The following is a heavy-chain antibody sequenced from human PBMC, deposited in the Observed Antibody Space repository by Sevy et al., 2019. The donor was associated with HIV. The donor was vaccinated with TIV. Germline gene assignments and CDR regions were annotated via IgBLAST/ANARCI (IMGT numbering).Heavy chain of an antibody. CDR2: ISSSSSYI. J-gene: IGHJ5*02. CDR3: ARPRGYSYGYGP. V-gene: IGHV3-21*01. Sequence: GGSLRLSCAASGFTFSSYSMNWVRQAPGKGLEWVSSISSSSSYIYYAHSVKGRFTISRDNAKNSLYLQMNSLRAEDTAVYYCARPRGYSYGYGPWGQGTLVTVSS. D-gene: IGHD5-18*01. CDR1: GFTFSSYS.